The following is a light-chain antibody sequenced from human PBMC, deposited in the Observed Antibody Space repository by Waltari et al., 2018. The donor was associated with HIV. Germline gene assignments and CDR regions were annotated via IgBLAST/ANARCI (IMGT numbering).Light chain of an antibody. Sequence: QSPLTQPASVSGSPAPSLPLPSPVTRSDVGAYNYASWYQQHPGKAPKFMIYDVNKRPSGVSNRFSGSKSGNTASLTISGLQAEDEADYYCSSYTSSHTQVFGSGTKVTVL. CDR3: SSYTSSHTQV. CDR1: RSDVGAYNY. J-gene: IGLJ1*01. CDR2: DVN. V-gene: IGLV2-14*03.